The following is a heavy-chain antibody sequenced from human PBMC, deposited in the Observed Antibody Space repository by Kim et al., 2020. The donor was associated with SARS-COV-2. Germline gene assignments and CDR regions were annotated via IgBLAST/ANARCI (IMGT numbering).Heavy chain of an antibody. D-gene: IGHD3-10*01. CDR1: GYTFTSYG. J-gene: IGHJ4*02. V-gene: IGHV1-18*01. Sequence: ASVKVSCKASGYTFTSYGISWVRQAPGQGLEWMGWISAYNANTNYAQKLQGRVTMTTDTSTSTAYMELRSLRSDDTAVYYCARACKLIWFGELLPQSYYFDYWGQGTLVTVSS. CDR2: ISAYNANT. CDR3: ARACKLIWFGELLPQSYYFDY.